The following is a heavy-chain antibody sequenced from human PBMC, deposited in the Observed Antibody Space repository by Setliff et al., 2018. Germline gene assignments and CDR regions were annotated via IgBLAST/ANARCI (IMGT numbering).Heavy chain of an antibody. V-gene: IGHV4-39*07. CDR2: IYYTGST. CDR3: ARVGCAGVLCYNHGYYYALDV. Sequence: SETLSLTCTVSGGSISSSSHYWGWIRQPPGKGLEWIGSIYYTGSTYYNPSLKSRVTISVDTSKNQVSLKLNSVTAADTAVYYCARVGCAGVLCYNHGYYYALDVWGQGTTVTVSS. J-gene: IGHJ6*02. D-gene: IGHD2-8*02. CDR1: GGSISSSSHY.